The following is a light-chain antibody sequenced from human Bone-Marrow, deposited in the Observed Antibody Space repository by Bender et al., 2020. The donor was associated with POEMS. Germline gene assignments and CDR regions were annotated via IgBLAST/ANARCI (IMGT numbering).Light chain of an antibody. CDR1: TVSDKY. CDR3: QAWDPTTGV. V-gene: IGLV3-1*01. CDR2: DDK. J-gene: IGLJ3*02. Sequence: FELTQPPSVSVSPGQTATITCSGNTVSDKYVSWLRQRPGQAPVLIIYDDKKRPSGIPERFSGSNSGNTATLTILGPDIADEAEYFSQAWDPTTGVFGGGTKLTVL.